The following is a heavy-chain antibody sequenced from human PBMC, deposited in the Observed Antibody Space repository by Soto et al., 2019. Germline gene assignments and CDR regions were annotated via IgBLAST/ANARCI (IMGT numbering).Heavy chain of an antibody. D-gene: IGHD5-18*01. V-gene: IGHV5-51*01. CDR3: ARAAYSYGYDY. J-gene: IGHJ4*02. CDR1: GYSFTSYL. Sequence: ESLKLSCTCSGYSFTSYLIGWVRQMPGKGLEWMGIIYPGDSDTRYSPSFQGQVTISADKSISTAYLQWSSLKASDTAMYYCARAAYSYGYDYWGQGALVTVSS. CDR2: IYPGDSDT.